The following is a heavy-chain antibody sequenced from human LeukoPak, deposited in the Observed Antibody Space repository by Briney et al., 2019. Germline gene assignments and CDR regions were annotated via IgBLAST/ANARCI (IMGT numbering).Heavy chain of an antibody. CDR1: GGSISSYY. V-gene: IGHV4-59*01. CDR2: IYYSGST. Sequence: PSETLSLTCTVSGGSISSYYWSWIRQPPGKGLEWIGYIYYSGSTNYNPSLKSRVTISVDTSKNQFSLKLSSVTAADTAVYYCAILGGSWYFDYWGQGTLVTVSP. D-gene: IGHD6-13*01. J-gene: IGHJ4*02. CDR3: AILGGSWYFDY.